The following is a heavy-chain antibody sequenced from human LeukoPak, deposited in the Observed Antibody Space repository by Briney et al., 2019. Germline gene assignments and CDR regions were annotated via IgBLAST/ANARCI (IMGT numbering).Heavy chain of an antibody. J-gene: IGHJ4*02. Sequence: GASVKVSCKASGYTFTSYAIHWVRQAPGQGLEWMGWITPGGGTNYPQKFQGRVAITWDTSITTAYMDLSRLTSDDTAVYYCARGRYGDGFAHLDYWGQGALVTVSS. CDR1: GYTFTSYA. D-gene: IGHD5-24*01. V-gene: IGHV1-2*02. CDR3: ARGRYGDGFAHLDY. CDR2: ITPGGGT.